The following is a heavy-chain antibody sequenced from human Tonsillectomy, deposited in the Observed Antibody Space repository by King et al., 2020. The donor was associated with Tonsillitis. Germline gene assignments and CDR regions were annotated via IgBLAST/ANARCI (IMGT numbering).Heavy chain of an antibody. Sequence: VQLVEAGGGLVQPGRALRLSCTTSGCVFGDFVLRWVRQAPGKGLEWLGFIRSRPYGGTPEYAASVKGRFTSLRDDSKSIAYLEIDSLKTEDNAVYHCTRLTSGWYSSFGGRGTLVSVFS. CDR2: IRSRPYGGTP. CDR1: GCVFGDFV. D-gene: IGHD6-19*01. V-gene: IGHV3-49*04. J-gene: IGHJ4*02. CDR3: TRLTSGWYSSF.